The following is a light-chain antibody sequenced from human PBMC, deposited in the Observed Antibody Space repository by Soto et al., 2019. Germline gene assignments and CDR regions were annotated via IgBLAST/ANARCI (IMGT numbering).Light chain of an antibody. CDR3: ASWDDSLNGVV. CDR1: NSNIDGNS. V-gene: IGLV1-44*01. J-gene: IGLJ2*01. CDR2: SDD. Sequence: QSVLTQPPSASGTPGQRVTISCSGSNSNIDGNSANWYQQLPGTAPRLLIYSDDQRPSGVPDRFSGSKSGTSASLAISGLQSEDEADYFCASWDDSLNGVVFGGGTKLTVL.